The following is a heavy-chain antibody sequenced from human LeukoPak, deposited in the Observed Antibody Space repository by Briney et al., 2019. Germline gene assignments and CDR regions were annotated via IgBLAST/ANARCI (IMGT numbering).Heavy chain of an antibody. Sequence: GGALRLSCAASGFTFSTYNMNWVRQAPGRGVEGVSHISSSRSTIYYADTVKGGFTISRDNAKNSLYLQMNSLRAEDTAVYYCARAFGYWGQGTLVTVSS. D-gene: IGHD3-10*01. V-gene: IGHV3-48*01. CDR3: ARAFGY. CDR1: GFTFSTYN. J-gene: IGHJ4*02. CDR2: ISSSRSTI.